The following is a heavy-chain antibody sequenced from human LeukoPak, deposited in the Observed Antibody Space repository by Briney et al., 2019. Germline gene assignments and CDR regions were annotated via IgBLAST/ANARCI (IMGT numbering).Heavy chain of an antibody. D-gene: IGHD2-2*01. V-gene: IGHV3-33*01. J-gene: IGHJ4*02. CDR1: GFTFSSYG. CDR3: AIIVPAAGFDY. Sequence: GGSLRLSCAASGFTFSSYGMHWVRQAPGKGLEWVAVIWYDGSNKYYADSVKGRFTISRDNSKNTLYLQMNSLRAGDTAVYYCAIIVPAAGFDYWGQGTLVTVSS. CDR2: IWYDGSNK.